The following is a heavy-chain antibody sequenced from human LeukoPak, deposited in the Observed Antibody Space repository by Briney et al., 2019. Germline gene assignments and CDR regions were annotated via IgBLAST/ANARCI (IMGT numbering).Heavy chain of an antibody. CDR2: IYHSGRT. CDR1: GASISSNNW. V-gene: IGHV4-4*02. J-gene: IGHJ4*02. D-gene: IGHD6-19*01. CDR3: AGPDRHSTGWRTDY. Sequence: PSETLSLTCAVSGASISSNNWWSWVRQSPGKGLEWIGEIYHSGRTNYNPSLKSRVTISEDKSKNQFSLNLSSVTAADTAVYYCAGPDRHSTGWRTDYWGQGTLVTVSS.